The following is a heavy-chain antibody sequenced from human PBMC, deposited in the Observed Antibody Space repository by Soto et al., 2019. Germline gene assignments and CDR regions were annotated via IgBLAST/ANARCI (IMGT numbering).Heavy chain of an antibody. J-gene: IGHJ6*02. V-gene: IGHV3-30*02. CDR1: GFTFSSYG. D-gene: IGHD6-13*01. CDR3: AKDRNSSSWYYYYYYGMDV. CDR2: IWYDGSNK. Sequence: PGGSLRLSCAASGFTFSSYGMHWVRQAPGKGLEWVAVIWYDGSNKYYADSVKGRFTISRDNSKNTLYLQMNSLRAEDTAVYYCAKDRNSSSWYYYYYYGMDVWGQGTTVTVSS.